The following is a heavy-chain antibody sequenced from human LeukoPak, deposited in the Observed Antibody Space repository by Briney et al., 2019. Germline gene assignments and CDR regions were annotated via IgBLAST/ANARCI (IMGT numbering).Heavy chain of an antibody. V-gene: IGHV3-23*01. CDR2: ISGSGGST. CDR3: AKDLIGLRFYNWFDP. D-gene: IGHD5-12*01. J-gene: IGHJ5*02. CDR1: GFTFSSYA. Sequence: GGSLRLSCAASGFTFSSYAMSWVRQAPGKGLEWVSAISGSGGSTYYADSVKGRFTISRDNSKNTLYLQMNSLRAEDTAVYYCAKDLIGLRFYNWFDPWGQGTLVTVSS.